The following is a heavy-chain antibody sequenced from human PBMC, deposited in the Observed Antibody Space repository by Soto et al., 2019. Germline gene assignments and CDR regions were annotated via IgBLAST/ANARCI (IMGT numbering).Heavy chain of an antibody. J-gene: IGHJ5*02. D-gene: IGHD2-15*01. CDR1: GGSISSSSYY. CDR3: ARVSRDCSGGSCPYNWFDP. CDR2: IYYSGST. Sequence: PSETLSLTCTVSGGSISSSSYYWGWIRQPPGKGLEWIGNIYYSGSTYYNPSLKSRVTISVDTSKNQFSLKLSSVTAADTAVYYCARVSRDCSGGSCPYNWFDPWGQGTLVTVSS. V-gene: IGHV4-39*01.